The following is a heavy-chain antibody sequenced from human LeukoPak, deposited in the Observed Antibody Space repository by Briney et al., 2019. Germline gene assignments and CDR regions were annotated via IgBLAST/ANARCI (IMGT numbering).Heavy chain of an antibody. Sequence: SQTLSLTCTVSGGSISSYYWSWIRQPPGKGLEWIGYIYYSGSTNYNPSLKSRVTISVDTSKNQFSLKLSSVTAADTAVYYCAIDSSGYLYYFDYWGQGTLVTVSS. J-gene: IGHJ4*02. CDR1: GGSISSYY. D-gene: IGHD3-22*01. CDR2: IYYSGST. CDR3: AIDSSGYLYYFDY. V-gene: IGHV4-59*12.